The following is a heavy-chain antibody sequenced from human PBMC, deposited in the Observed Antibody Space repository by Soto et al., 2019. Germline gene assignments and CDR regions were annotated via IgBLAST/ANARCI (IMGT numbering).Heavy chain of an antibody. D-gene: IGHD3-16*01. V-gene: IGHV3-23*01. CDR1: GITFSNYV. CDR2: ISGNGIDT. CDR3: AKRRGEGYFDN. Sequence: RRLSCAASGITFSNYVMGWVRQAPGGGLEWVSAISGNGIDTYYADSVKGRFTISRDNSKNTLFLQINSLRVEDTAVYYCAKRRGEGYFDNWGQGTPVTVSS. J-gene: IGHJ4*02.